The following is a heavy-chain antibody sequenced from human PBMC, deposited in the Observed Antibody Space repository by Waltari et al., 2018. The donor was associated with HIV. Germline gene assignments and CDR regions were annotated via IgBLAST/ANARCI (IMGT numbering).Heavy chain of an antibody. Sequence: QVHLVESGGGVVQPGRSLRLSCVASGFTFRTYGMYWVRQAPGKGLEWVAAIWEDGSNKYYADSVKGRFTISRDNSKNTLYLQMTSLWVDDTALYYCARGFYDNGAHPGYFDFWGQGTLVTVSA. CDR1: GFTFRTYG. CDR3: ARGFYDNGAHPGYFDF. J-gene: IGHJ4*02. CDR2: IWEDGSNK. D-gene: IGHD2-8*01. V-gene: IGHV3-33*01.